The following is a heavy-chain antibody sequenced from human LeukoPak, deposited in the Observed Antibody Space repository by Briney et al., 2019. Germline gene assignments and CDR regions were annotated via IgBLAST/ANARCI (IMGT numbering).Heavy chain of an antibody. D-gene: IGHD6-19*01. V-gene: IGHV1-69*04. Sequence: SVKVSCKASGGTFSSYAISWVRQAPGQGLEWMGRIIPILGIANYAQKFQGRVTITADKSTSTAYMELSSLRAEDTAVYYCARDESPPRLGAFDIWGQGTMVTVSS. CDR3: ARDESPPRLGAFDI. J-gene: IGHJ3*02. CDR1: GGTFSSYA. CDR2: IIPILGIA.